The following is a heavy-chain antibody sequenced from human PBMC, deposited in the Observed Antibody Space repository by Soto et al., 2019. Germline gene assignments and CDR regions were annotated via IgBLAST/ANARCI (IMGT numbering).Heavy chain of an antibody. V-gene: IGHV1-69*12. CDR3: AREAPGKWGPFSQDYYGMDV. J-gene: IGHJ6*02. Sequence: QVQLVQSGAEVKKPGSSVKVSCKASGGTFSSYAISWVRQAPGQGLEWMGGIIPIFGTANYAQKFQGRVTITADESTSTAYMELSSLRSEDTAVYYCAREAPGKWGPFSQDYYGMDVWGQGTTVTVSS. CDR1: GGTFSSYA. D-gene: IGHD1-26*01. CDR2: IIPIFGTA.